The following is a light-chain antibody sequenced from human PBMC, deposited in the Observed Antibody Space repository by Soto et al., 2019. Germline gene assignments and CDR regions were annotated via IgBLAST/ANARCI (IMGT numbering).Light chain of an antibody. CDR3: QVWYSSSNPPV. CDR1: NIGSKS. V-gene: IGLV3-21*04. Sequence: SYELTQPTSVSVSPGKTARITCGGNNIGSKSVHWYQQKPGQTPLLVIYYDSDRPSGIPERFSGSNSGNTATLTISRVEAGDEADYYCQVWYSSSNPPVFGGGTQLTVL. J-gene: IGLJ2*01. CDR2: YDS.